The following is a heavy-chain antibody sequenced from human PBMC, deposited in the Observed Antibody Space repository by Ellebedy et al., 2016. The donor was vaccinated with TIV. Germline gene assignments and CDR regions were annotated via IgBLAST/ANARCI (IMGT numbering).Heavy chain of an antibody. CDR2: VYQSGTA. CDR3: GRLVAASHADS. CDR1: DSSISSARY. J-gene: IGHJ5*01. V-gene: IGHV4-38-2*02. Sequence: MPGGSLRLSCTDSDSSISSARYWGWIRQSPGKGPEWIGTVYQSGTAWYNPSLRSRVTISLDTSKNQFSLRLKLTSVTAADTAVYYCGRLVAASHADSWGQGTLVTVSS. D-gene: IGHD5-12*01.